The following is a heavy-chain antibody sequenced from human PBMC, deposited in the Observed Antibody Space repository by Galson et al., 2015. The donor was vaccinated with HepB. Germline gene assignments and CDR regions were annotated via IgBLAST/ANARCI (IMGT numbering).Heavy chain of an antibody. CDR3: ARDATYGSGVNFDY. CDR2: IHSDETTT. CDR1: GFTFTDYR. Sequence: SLRLSCAASGFTFTDYRMHWVRQAAGKGLVWVSRIHSDETTTNYADSVRGRFTMSRDNSKNTLYLQMNSLRAEDTAVYYCARDATYGSGVNFDYWGQGTLVTVSS. J-gene: IGHJ4*02. V-gene: IGHV3-74*01. D-gene: IGHD3-10*01.